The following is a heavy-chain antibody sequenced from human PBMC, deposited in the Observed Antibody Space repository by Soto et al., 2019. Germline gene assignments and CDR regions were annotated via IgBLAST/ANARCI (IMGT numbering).Heavy chain of an antibody. CDR2: ISSSGSTI. V-gene: IGHV3-48*03. Sequence: GASLRLSCAASGFTFSSYEMNWVRQAPGKGLEWVSYISSSGSTIYYADSVKGRFTISRDNAKNSLYLQMNSLRAEDTAVYYCARDTYYDSSGRYFDYWGQGTLVTVSS. D-gene: IGHD3-22*01. J-gene: IGHJ4*02. CDR3: ARDTYYDSSGRYFDY. CDR1: GFTFSSYE.